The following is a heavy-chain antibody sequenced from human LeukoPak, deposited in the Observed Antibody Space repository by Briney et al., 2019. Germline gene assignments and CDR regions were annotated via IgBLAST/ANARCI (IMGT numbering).Heavy chain of an antibody. CDR1: GYTFTSYG. D-gene: IGHD2-2*01. Sequence: GASVKVSCKASGYTFTSYGISWVRQAPGQGLEWMGWISAYNGSTNYAQKLQGRVTMTTDTSTSTAYMELRSLRSDDTAVYYCARVGPPYCSSTSCYGRYYFDYWGQGTLVTVSS. J-gene: IGHJ4*02. V-gene: IGHV1-18*01. CDR2: ISAYNGST. CDR3: ARVGPPYCSSTSCYGRYYFDY.